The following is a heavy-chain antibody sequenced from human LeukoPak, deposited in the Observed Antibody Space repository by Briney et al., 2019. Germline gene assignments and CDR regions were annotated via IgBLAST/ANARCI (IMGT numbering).Heavy chain of an antibody. J-gene: IGHJ5*02. CDR2: ISSSGSTI. D-gene: IGHD3-10*01. CDR1: GFTFSDYY. Sequence: GGSLRPSCAASGFTFSDYYMSWIRQAPGKGLEWVSYISSSGSTIYYADSVKGRFTISRDNAKNSLYLQMNSLRAEDTAVYYCARVGTYGSGSSAFDPWGQGTLVTVSS. V-gene: IGHV3-11*01. CDR3: ARVGTYGSGSSAFDP.